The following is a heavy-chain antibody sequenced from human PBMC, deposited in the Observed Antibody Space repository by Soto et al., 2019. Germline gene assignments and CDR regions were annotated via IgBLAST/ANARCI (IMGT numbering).Heavy chain of an antibody. J-gene: IGHJ5*02. CDR2: IVPILAMT. CDR1: GGAFSSYT. D-gene: IGHD3-10*01. CDR3: AREGQLGLGELPRFDT. Sequence: QVQLVQSGAEVKKPGSSVKVSCKASGGAFSSYTVSWVRQAPGQGLEWMGRIVPILAMTNYAQKFQGRVTITADKSTTTVYMEMSSLKSEDTAVYYCAREGQLGLGELPRFDTWGQGTLVTVSS. V-gene: IGHV1-69*08.